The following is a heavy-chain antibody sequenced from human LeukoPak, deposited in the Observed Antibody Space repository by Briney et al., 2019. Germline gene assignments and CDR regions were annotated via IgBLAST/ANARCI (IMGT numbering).Heavy chain of an antibody. CDR2: ISSSGSTI. V-gene: IGHV3-11*01. CDR3: AKVVGLQWLVRANFDY. J-gene: IGHJ4*02. Sequence: PGGSLRLSCAASGFTFSDYYMSWIRQAPGKGLEWVSYISSSGSTIYYADSVKGRFTISRDNSKNTLYLQMNSLRAEDTAVYYCAKVVGLQWLVRANFDYWGQGTLVTVSS. D-gene: IGHD6-19*01. CDR1: GFTFSDYY.